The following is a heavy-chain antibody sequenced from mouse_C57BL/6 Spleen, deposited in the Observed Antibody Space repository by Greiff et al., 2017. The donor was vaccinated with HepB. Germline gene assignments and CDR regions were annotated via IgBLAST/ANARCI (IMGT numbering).Heavy chain of an antibody. J-gene: IGHJ2*01. CDR2: IYPSDSET. V-gene: IGHV1-52*01. CDR1: GYTFTSYW. D-gene: IGHD1-1*01. Sequence: QVQLKQPGAELVRPGSSVKLSCKASGYTFTSYWMHWVKQRPIQGLEWIGNIYPSDSETHYNQKFKDKATLTADKSSSTAYMQLSSLTSEDSAVYYCAREKGLWPFDYWGQGTTLTVSS. CDR3: AREKGLWPFDY.